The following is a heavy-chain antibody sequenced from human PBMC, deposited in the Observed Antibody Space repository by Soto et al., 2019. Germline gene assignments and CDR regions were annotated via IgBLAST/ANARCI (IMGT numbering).Heavy chain of an antibody. J-gene: IGHJ6*02. CDR3: ARAVAPDQFYYYGMDV. CDR2: MNPNSGAT. CDR1: GYPFTDYY. V-gene: IGHV1-2*04. Sequence: QVQLVQSGAEVKNPGASVKVSCKASGYPFTDYYMHWVRQAPGQGPEWMGWMNPNSGATKYAQKFQGWVTMTRDTSISTAYMELSRLKSDDAAVYYCARAVAPDQFYYYGMDVWGQGTTVTVSS. D-gene: IGHD2-15*01.